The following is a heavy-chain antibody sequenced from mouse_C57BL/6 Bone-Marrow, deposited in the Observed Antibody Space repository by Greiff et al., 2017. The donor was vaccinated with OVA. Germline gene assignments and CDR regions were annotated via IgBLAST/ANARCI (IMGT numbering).Heavy chain of an antibody. Sequence: EVQLQQSGPELVKPGASVKISCKASGYSFTDYNMNWVKQSTEKSLEWIGVINPNTGRTTYNQKFKGKATLTVDKSSSTAYMQLNSLTAEDSAVYYCARNLPFLRSDYWGQGTTLTVSS. CDR2: INPNTGRT. D-gene: IGHD1-1*01. CDR1: GYSFTDYN. CDR3: ARNLPFLRSDY. J-gene: IGHJ2*01. V-gene: IGHV1-42*01.